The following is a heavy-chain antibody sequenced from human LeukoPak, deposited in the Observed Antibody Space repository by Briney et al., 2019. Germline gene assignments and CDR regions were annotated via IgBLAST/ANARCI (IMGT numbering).Heavy chain of an antibody. Sequence: TSETLSLTCAVYGGSFSGYYWSWIRQPPGKGLEWIGEINHSGSTNYNPSLKSRVTISVDTSKNQFSLKLSSVTAADTAVYYCATRRGYSGPRYTDYWGRGTLVTVSS. V-gene: IGHV4-34*01. CDR3: ATRRGYSGPRYTDY. D-gene: IGHD5-12*01. CDR1: GGSFSGYY. J-gene: IGHJ4*02. CDR2: INHSGST.